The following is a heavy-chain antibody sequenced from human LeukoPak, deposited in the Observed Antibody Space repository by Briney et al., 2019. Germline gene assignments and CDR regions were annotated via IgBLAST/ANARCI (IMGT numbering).Heavy chain of an antibody. CDR2: IYPGDSDT. Sequence: GESLKISCKGSGYSFTSYWIGWVRQMPGKGLEWMGSIYPGDSDTRYSPSFQCQVTSSAANAISTASLLGGRLKAWETAMYYCARGRNWFDPWGQGTLVTVSS. CDR3: ARGRNWFDP. J-gene: IGHJ5*02. V-gene: IGHV5-51*01. CDR1: GYSFTSYW.